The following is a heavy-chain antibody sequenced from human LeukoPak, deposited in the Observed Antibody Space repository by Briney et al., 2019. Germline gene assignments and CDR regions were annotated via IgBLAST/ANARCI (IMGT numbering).Heavy chain of an antibody. CDR2: IYYSGST. D-gene: IGHD2-2*01. CDR1: GGSISSGGYY. J-gene: IGHJ5*02. CDR3: ARDGSSAYNWFDP. Sequence: SQTLSLTCTVSGGSISSGGYYWSWIRQHLGKGLEWIGYIYYSGSTYYNPSLNSRVTISVDSSKNQFSLKLSSVTAADTAVYYCARDGSSAYNWFDPWGQGTLVTVS. V-gene: IGHV4-31*03.